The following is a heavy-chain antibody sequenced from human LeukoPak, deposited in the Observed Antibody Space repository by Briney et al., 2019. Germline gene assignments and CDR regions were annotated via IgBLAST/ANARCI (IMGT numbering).Heavy chain of an antibody. CDR1: GYTFTGYY. D-gene: IGHD6-13*01. J-gene: IGHJ4*02. CDR3: ARGRLSGIAALTY. V-gene: IGHV1-2*02. Sequence: GASVKVSCKASGYTFTGYYMHWVRQATGQGLEWMGWINPNSGGTNYAQKFQGRVTMTRDTSISTAYMELSRLRSDDTAVYYCARGRLSGIAALTYWGQGTLVTVSS. CDR2: INPNSGGT.